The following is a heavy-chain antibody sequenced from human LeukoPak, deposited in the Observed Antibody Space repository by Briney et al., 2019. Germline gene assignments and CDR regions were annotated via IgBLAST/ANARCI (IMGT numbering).Heavy chain of an antibody. CDR1: GGTFSSYA. CDR3: AKEVDSSGYYSEY. CDR2: IIPIFGTA. D-gene: IGHD3-22*01. Sequence: GASVKVSCKASGGTFSSYAISWVRQAPGQGLEWMGGIIPIFGTANYAQKFQGRVTITADESTSTAYMELSSLRVEDTAVYYCAKEVDSSGYYSEYWGQGTLVTVSS. J-gene: IGHJ4*02. V-gene: IGHV1-69*13.